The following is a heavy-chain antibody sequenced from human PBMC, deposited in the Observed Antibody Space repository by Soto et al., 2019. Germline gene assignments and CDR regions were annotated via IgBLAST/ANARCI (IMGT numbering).Heavy chain of an antibody. Sequence: PGGSLRLSCAASGFTFSSYGMHWVRQAPGKGLEWVAVISNDGSDKCYAESVKGRLTISRDNSKNTLYLQKNRLRADDTAVYYCAKDRRSSWTFDYWGRGALVTVSS. J-gene: IGHJ4*01. V-gene: IGHV3-30*18. D-gene: IGHD6-6*01. CDR3: AKDRRSSWTFDY. CDR1: GFTFSSYG. CDR2: ISNDGSDK.